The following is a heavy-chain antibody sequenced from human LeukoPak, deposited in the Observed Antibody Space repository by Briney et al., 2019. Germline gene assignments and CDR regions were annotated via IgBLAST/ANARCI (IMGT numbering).Heavy chain of an antibody. J-gene: IGHJ6*02. CDR1: GITFSRYW. CDR2: FNCDGSST. CDR3: ASFKNGYSSGWSVYYGMDV. Sequence: GSLRLSCAASGITFSRYWDHLVRPTPRKGLGLVSRFNCDGSSTSYADSVKGRFTISRDNAKNTLYLQMNSLRAEDTAVYYCASFKNGYSSGWSVYYGMDVWGQGTTVTVSS. V-gene: IGHV3-74*01. D-gene: IGHD6-19*01.